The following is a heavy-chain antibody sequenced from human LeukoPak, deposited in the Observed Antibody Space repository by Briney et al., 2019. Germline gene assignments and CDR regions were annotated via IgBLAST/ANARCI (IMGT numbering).Heavy chain of an antibody. CDR1: GGSISDDGYY. D-gene: IGHD1-1*01. V-gene: IGHV4-61*08. CDR2: IYYSGSI. Sequence: PSETLSLTCTVFGGSISDDGYYWNWIRQPPGKGLEWIGYIYYSGSIYYNPSLKSRVTMSVDTSKNQFSLKLSSVTAADTAVYYCARGPPTTGTKWDYFDYWGQGTLVTVSS. CDR3: ARGPPTTGTKWDYFDY. J-gene: IGHJ4*02.